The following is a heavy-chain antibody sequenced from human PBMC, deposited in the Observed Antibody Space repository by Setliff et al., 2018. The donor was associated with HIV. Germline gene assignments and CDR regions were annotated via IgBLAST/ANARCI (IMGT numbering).Heavy chain of an antibody. D-gene: IGHD6-13*01. CDR1: GLTFSRYG. CDR3: AKDHATSSWFTALLDY. Sequence: GGSLRLSCAVSGLTFSRYGFHWVRQVPGKGLDWVTFIQYDESNKYYGDSVRGRFTISRDNSKNTLYLQMNSLRAEDTAVYYCAKDHATSSWFTALLDYWGQGALVTV. CDR2: IQYDESNK. V-gene: IGHV3-30*02. J-gene: IGHJ4*02.